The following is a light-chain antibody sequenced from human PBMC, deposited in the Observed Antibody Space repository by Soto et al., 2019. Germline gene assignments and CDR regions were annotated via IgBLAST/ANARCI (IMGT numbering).Light chain of an antibody. CDR1: QSVSSN. Sequence: EIVMTQSPATLSVSPGERATLSCRASQSVSSNLAWYRQKPGQAPRLLIYGASTRATGVPARFSGSGSGTEFTLTINTLQSEDFAVYYCQHYNNWPYTFGQGTKLEIK. CDR2: GAS. CDR3: QHYNNWPYT. V-gene: IGKV3-15*01. J-gene: IGKJ2*01.